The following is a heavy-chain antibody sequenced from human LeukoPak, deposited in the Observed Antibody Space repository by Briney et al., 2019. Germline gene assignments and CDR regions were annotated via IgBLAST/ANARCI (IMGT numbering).Heavy chain of an antibody. V-gene: IGHV3-21*01. Sequence: PGGSLRLSCAASGFTFSTHRMHWVRQAPGKGLEWVSSISGTSTYIHYADSVRSRFTISRDNAKNSLYLQMNSLRAEDTAVYYCARDRGFIGVFYNGIDVWGQGTTVTVSS. CDR2: ISGTSTYI. CDR1: GFTFSTHR. CDR3: ARDRGFIGVFYNGIDV. J-gene: IGHJ6*02. D-gene: IGHD3-10*01.